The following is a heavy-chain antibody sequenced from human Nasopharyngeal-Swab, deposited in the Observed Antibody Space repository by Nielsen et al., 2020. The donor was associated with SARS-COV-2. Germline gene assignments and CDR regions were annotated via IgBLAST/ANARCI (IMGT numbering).Heavy chain of an antibody. D-gene: IGHD4-23*01. V-gene: IGHV3-7*01. CDR1: GFTFSSYW. Sequence: GESLKISCAASGFTFSSYWMSWVRQAPGKGLEWVANIKQDGSEKYYVDSVKGRFTISRDNAKNSLYLQMNSLRAEDTAVYYCARDIVEYDYGGQLYYYYMDVWGKGTTIIVSS. J-gene: IGHJ6*03. CDR2: IKQDGSEK. CDR3: ARDIVEYDYGGQLYYYYMDV.